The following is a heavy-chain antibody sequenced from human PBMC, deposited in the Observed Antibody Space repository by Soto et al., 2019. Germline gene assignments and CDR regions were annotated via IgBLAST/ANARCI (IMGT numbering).Heavy chain of an antibody. CDR1: GGTFSSYA. D-gene: IGHD2-15*01. J-gene: IGHJ6*02. V-gene: IGHV1-69*13. CDR2: IIPIFGTA. CDR3: ARAKLELVAATPVYYYGMDV. Sequence: GASVKVSCKASGGTFSSYAISWVRQAPGQGLEWMGGIIPIFGTANYAQKFQGRVTITADESTSTAYMALSSLRSEDTAVYYCARAKLELVAATPVYYYGMDVWGQGTTVTVSS.